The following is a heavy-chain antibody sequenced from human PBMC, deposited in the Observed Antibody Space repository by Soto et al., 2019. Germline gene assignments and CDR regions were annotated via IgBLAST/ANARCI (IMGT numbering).Heavy chain of an antibody. J-gene: IGHJ4*02. CDR2: ISRSGSP. CDR1: GVSFSSSDHY. V-gene: IGHV4-30-4*01. Sequence: QVHLQESGPRLVKPSQTLSLTCTVSGVSFSSSDHYWTWIRQPPGKGLEWIGYISRSGSPYYNPWLPSRGTISLDMSKNQFSLQLTSVTAADKAIYFCARDSFFGVLNWGRGTLVTVSS. CDR3: ARDSFFGVLN. D-gene: IGHD3-3*01.